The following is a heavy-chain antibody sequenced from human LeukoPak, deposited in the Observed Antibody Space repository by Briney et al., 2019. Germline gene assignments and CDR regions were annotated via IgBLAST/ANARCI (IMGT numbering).Heavy chain of an antibody. J-gene: IGHJ3*02. CDR1: GGTFSSYA. D-gene: IGHD3-16*02. CDR2: IIPIFGTA. CDR3: ARDRPDYVWGSYRTEKNAFDI. V-gene: IGHV1-69*01. Sequence: WALVKVSCKASGGTFSSYAISWVRQAPGQGLEWMGGIIPIFGTANYAQKFQGRVTITADESTSTAYMELSSLRSEDTAVYYCARDRPDYVWGSYRTEKNAFDIWGQGTMVTVSS.